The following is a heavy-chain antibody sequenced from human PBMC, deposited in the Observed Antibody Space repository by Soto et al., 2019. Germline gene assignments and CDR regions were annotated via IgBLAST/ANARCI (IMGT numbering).Heavy chain of an antibody. V-gene: IGHV1-69*13. CDR2: IIPIFGTA. D-gene: IGHD3-9*01. CDR1: GGTFSSYA. Sequence: ASVKVSCKASGGTFSSYAISWVRQAPGQGLEWMGGIIPIFGTANYAQKFQGRVTITADESTSTAYMELSSLRSEDTAVYYCARGALVLRYFDWSHGFDPWGQGTLVTVS. J-gene: IGHJ5*02. CDR3: ARGALVLRYFDWSHGFDP.